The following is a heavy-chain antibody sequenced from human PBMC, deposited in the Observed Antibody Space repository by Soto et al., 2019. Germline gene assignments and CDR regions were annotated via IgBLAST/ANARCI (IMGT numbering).Heavy chain of an antibody. CDR3: ARVRSSSWYDAFDI. CDR1: GFTFSDYY. CDR2: ISSSGSTI. D-gene: IGHD6-13*01. V-gene: IGHV3-11*01. Sequence: GGSLRLSCAASGFTFSDYYMSWIRQAPGKGLEWVSYISSSGSTIYYADSVKGRFTISRDNAKNSLYLQMNSLRAEDTAVYYCARVRSSSWYDAFDIWGQGTMVTVSS. J-gene: IGHJ3*02.